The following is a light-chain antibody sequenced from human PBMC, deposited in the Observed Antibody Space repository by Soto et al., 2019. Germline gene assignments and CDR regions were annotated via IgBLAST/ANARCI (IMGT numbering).Light chain of an antibody. V-gene: IGLV2-14*03. CDR3: CSHTTNYTYV. Sequence: HCVLTPPASLSGSPGQSITISCTGTSSAIGAYNYVSWYQQHPGKGPHIIIFEFANRPIGIPPRFSGSKSGNTASLTISRLQAEDEADYYCCSHTTNYTYVFGTGTKVTVL. CDR2: EFA. CDR1: SSAIGAYNY. J-gene: IGLJ1*01.